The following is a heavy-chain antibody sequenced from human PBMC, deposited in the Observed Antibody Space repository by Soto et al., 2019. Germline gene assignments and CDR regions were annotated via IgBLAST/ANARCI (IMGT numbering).Heavy chain of an antibody. CDR3: ARHKLIAVAGTANDAFDI. J-gene: IGHJ3*02. Sequence: PGESLKISCKGSGYSFTSYWIGWVRRMPGKGLEWMGIIYPGDSDTRYSPSFQGQVTISADKSISTAYLQWSSLKASDTAMYYCARHKLIAVAGTANDAFDIWGQGTMVTVSS. V-gene: IGHV5-51*01. D-gene: IGHD6-19*01. CDR1: GYSFTSYW. CDR2: IYPGDSDT.